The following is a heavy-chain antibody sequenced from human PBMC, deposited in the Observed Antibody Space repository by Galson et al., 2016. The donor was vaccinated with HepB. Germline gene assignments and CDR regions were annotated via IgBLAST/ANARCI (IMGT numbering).Heavy chain of an antibody. V-gene: IGHV6-1*01. J-gene: IGHJ5*02. CDR3: ARDLGGKDT. CDR2: TYYRSSGWFY. Sequence: CAISGDSVSSQGSAWNWIRQPPSRGFEWLGRTYYRSSGWFYFYGVPVKGRITIRSDTSKNQFSLQLHSMTPEDTAFYYCARDLGGKDTWSQGILVTVSS. CDR1: GDSVSSQGSA.